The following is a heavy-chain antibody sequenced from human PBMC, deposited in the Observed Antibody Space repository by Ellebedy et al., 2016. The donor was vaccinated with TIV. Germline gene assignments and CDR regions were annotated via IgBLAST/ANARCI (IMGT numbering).Heavy chain of an antibody. D-gene: IGHD4-23*01. CDR3: ARGNSGF. V-gene: IGHV3-21*04. CDR1: GFVFDTT. CDR2: ISRGGHFI. J-gene: IGHJ4*02. Sequence: GESLKISXAASGFVFDTTMVWVRQAPGKGLEWVSSISRGGHFIEYVDSVKGRFTISRDNAANALYLQMNSLRVEDTAMYYCARGNSGFWGQGTLVTVSS.